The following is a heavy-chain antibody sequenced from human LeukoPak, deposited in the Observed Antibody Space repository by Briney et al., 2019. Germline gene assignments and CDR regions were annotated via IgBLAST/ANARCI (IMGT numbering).Heavy chain of an antibody. Sequence: GRSLRLSCAASGFTFDHYAMRWVRQAPGKGLEWVSSISWNSGTVDYADSVKGRFTISRDNAKNSLYLQMNSLRTEDMAFYYCARDVWPYTYYYDTHPLGGGFDYWGQGTLVTVSS. CDR3: ARDVWPYTYYYDTHPLGGGFDY. CDR2: ISWNSGTV. CDR1: GFTFDHYA. J-gene: IGHJ4*02. D-gene: IGHD3-22*01. V-gene: IGHV3-9*03.